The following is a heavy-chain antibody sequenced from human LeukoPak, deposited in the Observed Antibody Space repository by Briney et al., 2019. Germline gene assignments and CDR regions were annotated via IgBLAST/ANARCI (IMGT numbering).Heavy chain of an antibody. CDR1: GYTLTELS. D-gene: IGHD2-2*01. CDR3: ARGKYQLIPYYFDY. CDR2: IIPILGIA. J-gene: IGHJ4*02. Sequence: ASVKVSCKVSGYTLTELSMHWVRQAPGQGLEWMGRIIPILGIANYAQKFQGRVTITADKSTSTAYMELSSLRSEDTAVYYCARGKYQLIPYYFDYWGQGTLVTVSS. V-gene: IGHV1-69*04.